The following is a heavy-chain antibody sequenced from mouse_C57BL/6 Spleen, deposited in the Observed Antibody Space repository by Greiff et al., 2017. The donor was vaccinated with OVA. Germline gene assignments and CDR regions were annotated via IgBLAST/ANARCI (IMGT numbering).Heavy chain of an antibody. CDR1: GYTFTDYE. CDR2: IDPETGGT. CDR3: TRDYSKFSRYFDV. J-gene: IGHJ1*03. D-gene: IGHD2-5*01. V-gene: IGHV1-15*01. Sequence: QVQLKESGAELVRPGASVTLSCKASGYTFTDYEMHWVKQTPVHGLEWIGAIDPETGGTAYNQKFKGKAILTADKSSSPAYMELRSLTSEDSAVYYCTRDYSKFSRYFDVWGTGTTVTVSS.